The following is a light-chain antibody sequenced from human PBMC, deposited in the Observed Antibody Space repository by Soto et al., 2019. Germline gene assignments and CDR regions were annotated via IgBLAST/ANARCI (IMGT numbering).Light chain of an antibody. J-gene: IGKJ4*01. V-gene: IGKV1-27*01. CDR3: QQYFSTPLT. CDR2: WAS. Sequence: IRMTQSPSSLSSSTGDRVTITCRASQGIRNDLGWYQQKPGQPPKLLIYWASTRKSGVPDRFSGSGSGTDFTLSISSLQAEDVAVYYCQQYFSTPLTFGGGTKVDI. CDR1: QGIRND.